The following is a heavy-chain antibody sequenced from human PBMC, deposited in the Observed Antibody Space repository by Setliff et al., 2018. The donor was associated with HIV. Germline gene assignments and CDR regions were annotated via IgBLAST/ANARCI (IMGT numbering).Heavy chain of an antibody. J-gene: IGHJ5*02. D-gene: IGHD5-12*01. CDR1: GGTFSSYA. Sequence: ASVKVSCKASGGTFSSYAISWVRQAPGQGLDWMGGIIPVFGTTNYAQKFQGRVTITADESTSTAYMELSSLRSEDTAVYYCARDQATGYEKVWFSWIDPWGQGTLVTVSS. V-gene: IGHV1-69*13. CDR3: ARDQATGYEKVWFSWIDP. CDR2: IIPVFGTT.